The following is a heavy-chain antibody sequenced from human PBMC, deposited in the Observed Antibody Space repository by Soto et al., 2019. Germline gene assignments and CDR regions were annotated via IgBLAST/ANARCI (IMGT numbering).Heavy chain of an antibody. D-gene: IGHD4-17*01. CDR3: AHPRGYGVFDAYDI. Sequence: EGQLLESGGGLVQPGGSLRLSCAASGFTFSTYAMNWVRQAPGKGLEWVSAISASGDYTDYADSVKGRFTISRDNSVSALYLHMNSLRIDDTAVYYCAHPRGYGVFDAYDIWGPGTMVTVSS. V-gene: IGHV3-23*01. J-gene: IGHJ3*02. CDR2: ISASGDYT. CDR1: GFTFSTYA.